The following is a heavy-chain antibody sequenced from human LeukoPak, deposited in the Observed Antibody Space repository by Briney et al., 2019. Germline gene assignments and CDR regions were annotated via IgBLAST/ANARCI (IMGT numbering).Heavy chain of an antibody. D-gene: IGHD2-2*02. Sequence: PSETLSLTCTVSGGSISNYYWRWIRQPPGKGLEWIGYIYYSGSTNYNPSLKSRVTISVDTSRNQFSLKLSSVTAADTAVYYCARHYQTLLYAGAYFDYWGQGTLVTVSS. CDR3: ARHYQTLLYAGAYFDY. J-gene: IGHJ4*02. CDR1: GGSISNYY. CDR2: IYYSGST. V-gene: IGHV4-59*08.